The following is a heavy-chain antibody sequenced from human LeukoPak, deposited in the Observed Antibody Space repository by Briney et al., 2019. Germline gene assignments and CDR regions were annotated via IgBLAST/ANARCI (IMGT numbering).Heavy chain of an antibody. CDR3: ARDCFLGCSSSSPFDI. Sequence: GGSLTLSCAASGYTFSRHGIHWVRQAPGKGLEWVAVISYDGSNKYYADSVKGRFTISRDNAKNSLYLQMNSLKAEDTAVYYCARDCFLGCSSSSPFDIWGQGTMVTVSS. CDR2: ISYDGSNK. D-gene: IGHD6-13*01. CDR1: GYTFSRHG. V-gene: IGHV3-30*12. J-gene: IGHJ3*02.